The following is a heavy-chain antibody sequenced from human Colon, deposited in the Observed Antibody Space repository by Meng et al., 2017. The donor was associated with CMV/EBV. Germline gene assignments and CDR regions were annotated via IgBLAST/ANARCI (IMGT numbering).Heavy chain of an antibody. J-gene: IGHJ4*02. V-gene: IGHV1-2*02. CDR3: VRSSGWSLFDY. CDR1: GYTFSDYY. D-gene: IGHD6-19*01. Sequence: QVQLMQDGVGVKEPGDSVKVSCKTSGYTFSDYYMHWVRQAPGQGLEWMGWIRSDGSATNYAQKFRGRVTMTRDASVSTAYMELSGLTSDDTAVYFCVRSSGWSLFDYWGPGALVTVSS. CDR2: IRSDGSAT.